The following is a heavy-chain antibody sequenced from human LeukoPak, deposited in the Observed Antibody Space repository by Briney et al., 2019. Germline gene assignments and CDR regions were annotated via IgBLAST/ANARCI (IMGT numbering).Heavy chain of an antibody. CDR1: GFTFSSYE. D-gene: IGHD1-26*01. CDR2: ISSSNTM. CDR3: ARDWSYYFDY. J-gene: IGHJ4*02. V-gene: IGHV3-48*03. Sequence: PGGSLRLSCAASGFTFSSYEMNWVRQAPGKGLEWISYISSSNTMYYADSVKGRFTISIDNAKNSLYPQMNSLRVEDTAVYYCARDWSYYFDYWGQGTLVTVSS.